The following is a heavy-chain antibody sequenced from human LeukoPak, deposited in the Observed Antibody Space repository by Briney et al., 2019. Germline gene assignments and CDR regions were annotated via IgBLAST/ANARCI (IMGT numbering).Heavy chain of an antibody. CDR1: GASISSSDYY. V-gene: IGHV4-39*01. D-gene: IGHD6-19*01. CDR2: LYSGGLT. Sequence: SETLSLTCTVSGASISSSDYYWGWIRQPPGKGLEWIGSLYSGGLTYYNPSLKSRVTISVDTSKNQFSLKVTSVTAADTAVYSCASGGYSSGWYGSFDIWGEWTVVTVSS. CDR3: ASGGYSSGWYGSFDI. J-gene: IGHJ3*02.